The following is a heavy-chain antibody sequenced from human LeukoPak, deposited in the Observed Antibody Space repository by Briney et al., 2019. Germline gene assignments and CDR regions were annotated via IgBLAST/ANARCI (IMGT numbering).Heavy chain of an antibody. Sequence: GGSLRLSCAASGFTFSSYAMHWVRQAPGKGLEWVAVISYDGSNKYYADSVKGRFTISRDNSKNTLYLQMNSLRAEDTAVYYCASRVPAAAIPGDYWGQGTLVTVSS. D-gene: IGHD2-2*01. CDR1: GFTFSSYA. J-gene: IGHJ4*02. CDR2: ISYDGSNK. CDR3: ASRVPAAAIPGDY. V-gene: IGHV3-30*04.